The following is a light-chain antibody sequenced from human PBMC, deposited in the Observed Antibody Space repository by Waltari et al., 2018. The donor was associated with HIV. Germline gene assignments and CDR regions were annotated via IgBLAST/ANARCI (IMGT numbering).Light chain of an antibody. J-gene: IGKJ1*01. Sequence: LVTQSPQFLSVTSGEPASISCDSSQSLTHDNGFNYLDWYVQRAGRSPQLLIHLASSRASDVPARFSGTVSGTNFTLTISSLESSDVGLYYCMQTLQTPWTFGQGTRV. V-gene: IGKV2-28*01. CDR2: LAS. CDR1: QSLTHDNGFNY. CDR3: MQTLQTPWT.